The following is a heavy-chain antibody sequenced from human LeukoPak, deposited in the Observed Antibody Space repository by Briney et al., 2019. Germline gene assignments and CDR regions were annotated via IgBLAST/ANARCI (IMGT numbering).Heavy chain of an antibody. D-gene: IGHD6-19*01. CDR1: GFTFSSYS. V-gene: IGHV3-21*01. CDR2: ISSSSSYI. J-gene: IGHJ4*02. CDR3: AREGYSSGWYCSY. Sequence: RGSLRLSCAASGFTFSSYSMNWVRQAPGKGLEWVSSISSSSSYIYYADSVKGRFTISRDNAKNSLYLQMNSLRAEDTAVYYCAREGYSSGWYCSYWGQGTLVTVSS.